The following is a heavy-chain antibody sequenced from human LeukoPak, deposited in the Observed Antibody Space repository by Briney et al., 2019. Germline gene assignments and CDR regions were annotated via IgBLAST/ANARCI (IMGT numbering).Heavy chain of an antibody. CDR3: AKTPGDYDFWSGYYEYYYYYYMDV. J-gene: IGHJ6*03. D-gene: IGHD3-3*01. V-gene: IGHV3-23*01. CDR1: GFRFSSYG. CDR2: LSGGGSSA. Sequence: GGTLRLSCAASGFRFSSYGMSWVRQAPGKGLEWVSALSGGGSSAYYADSVKGRFTISRDNSKNTLYLQMNSLRAEDTAVYYCAKTPGDYDFWSGYYEYYYYYYMDVWGKGTTVTVSS.